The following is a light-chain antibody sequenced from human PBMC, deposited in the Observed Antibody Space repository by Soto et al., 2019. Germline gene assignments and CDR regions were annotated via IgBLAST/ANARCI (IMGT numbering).Light chain of an antibody. CDR2: DAS. CDR1: QSISSW. J-gene: IGKJ1*01. V-gene: IGKV1-5*01. Sequence: DIQMAQSPSTLSASVGDRVTITCRASQSISSWLAWYQQKPGKAPKLLIYDASSLESGVPSRFSGSGSGTEFPLTISSLQPDDFATYYCQQYNSYSGTFGQGTKVDIK. CDR3: QQYNSYSGT.